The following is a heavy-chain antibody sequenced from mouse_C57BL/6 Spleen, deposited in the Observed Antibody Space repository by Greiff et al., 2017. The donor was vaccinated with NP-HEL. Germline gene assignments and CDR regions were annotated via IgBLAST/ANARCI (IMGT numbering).Heavy chain of an antibody. CDR1: GYTFTSYW. CDR2: IYPGSGST. D-gene: IGHD1-1*01. V-gene: IGHV1-55*01. J-gene: IGHJ4*01. CDR3: ARPTVVANYYAMDY. Sequence: QVQLQQPGAELVKPGASVKMSCKASGYTFTSYWITWVKQRPGQGLEWIGDIYPGSGSTNYNEKFKGKATFTADTSSNTAYMQLSSLTTEDSAIYYCARPTVVANYYAMDYWGQGTSVTVSS.